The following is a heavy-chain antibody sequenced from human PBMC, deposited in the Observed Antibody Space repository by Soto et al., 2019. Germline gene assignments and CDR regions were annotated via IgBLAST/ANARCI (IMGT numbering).Heavy chain of an antibody. CDR3: ARDRDGYNGLDY. Sequence: SETLSLTCTVSGGSISSGGYYWSWIRQSPGKGLEWIGYIYYSGSTYYNPSLKSRITTSVDTSKNQFSLKLNSVTAADTAMYFCARDRDGYNGLDYWGPGTLVTVSS. D-gene: IGHD5-12*01. CDR1: GGSISSGGYY. CDR2: IYYSGST. V-gene: IGHV4-30-4*01. J-gene: IGHJ4*02.